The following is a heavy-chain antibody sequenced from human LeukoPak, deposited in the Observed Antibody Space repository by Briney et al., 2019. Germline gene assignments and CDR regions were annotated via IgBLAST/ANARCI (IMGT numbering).Heavy chain of an antibody. V-gene: IGHV4-34*01. CDR3: ARAIVVVPAATSDYFDY. J-gene: IGHJ4*02. D-gene: IGHD2-2*01. CDR1: GRSFSGYY. CDR2: INHSSST. Sequence: SETLSLPCAVYGRSFSGYYWSWIRQPPGKGLEWIGEINHSSSTNYNPSLKSRVTISVDTSRNQFSLKLRSVTAADTAVYYCARAIVVVPAATSDYFDYWGQGTLVTVSS.